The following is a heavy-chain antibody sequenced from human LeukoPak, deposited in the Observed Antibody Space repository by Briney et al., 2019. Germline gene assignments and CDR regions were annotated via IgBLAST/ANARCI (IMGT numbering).Heavy chain of an antibody. V-gene: IGHV4-34*01. CDR2: INHSGST. CDR3: ARGVHYYDSSGYHAFDI. J-gene: IGHJ3*02. D-gene: IGHD3-22*01. CDR1: GGSFSGYY. Sequence: PSETLSLTCAVYGGSFSGYYWSWIRQPPGKGLEWIGEINHSGSTNYNPSLKSRVTISVDTSKNQFSLKLSSVTAADTAVYYCARGVHYYDSSGYHAFDIWGQGTMVTVSS.